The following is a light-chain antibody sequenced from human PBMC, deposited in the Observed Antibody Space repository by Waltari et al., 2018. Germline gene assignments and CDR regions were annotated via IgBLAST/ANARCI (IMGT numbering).Light chain of an antibody. CDR3: SSYAGSNNLV. Sequence: QSALTQPPSASGSPGQSVTISCTGTSSDVGGYNYVSWYQQHPGKAPKLMIYEVSKGPSGVPGGFSGSKSGNTASLTVSGLQAEDEADYYCSSYAGSNNLVFGGGTKLTVL. CDR2: EVS. V-gene: IGLV2-8*01. CDR1: SSDVGGYNY. J-gene: IGLJ2*01.